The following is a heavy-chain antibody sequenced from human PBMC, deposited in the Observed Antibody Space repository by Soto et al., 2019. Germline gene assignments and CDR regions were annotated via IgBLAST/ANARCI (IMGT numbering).Heavy chain of an antibody. J-gene: IGHJ4*02. CDR2: MNAYNGNS. CDR1: GYIFTNYG. Sequence: ASVKVSCKASGYIFTNYGISWVRQAPGQGLEWMGWMNAYNGNSNYAQKVQGWVTMTRDTSISTAYMELSRLRSDDTAVYYCAREASPVLRYFEWLPKGRYYFDYWGQGTLVTVSS. D-gene: IGHD3-9*01. V-gene: IGHV1-18*04. CDR3: AREASPVLRYFEWLPKGRYYFDY.